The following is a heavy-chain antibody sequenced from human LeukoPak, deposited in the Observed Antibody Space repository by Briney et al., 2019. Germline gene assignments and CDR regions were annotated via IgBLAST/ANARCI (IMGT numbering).Heavy chain of an antibody. Sequence: SETLSLTCTVSGGSISSSSYYWGWIRQPPGKGLEWIGSIYYSGSTYYNPSLKSRVTISVDTSKNQFSLKLSSVTAADTAVYYCARDLNGYSYGFLRYWGQGTLVTVSS. CDR3: ARDLNGYSYGFLRY. CDR2: IYYSGST. CDR1: GGSISSSSYY. J-gene: IGHJ4*02. D-gene: IGHD5-18*01. V-gene: IGHV4-39*02.